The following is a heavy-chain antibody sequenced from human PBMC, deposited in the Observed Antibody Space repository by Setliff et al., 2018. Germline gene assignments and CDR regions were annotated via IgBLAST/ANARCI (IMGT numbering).Heavy chain of an antibody. CDR3: TVYNTGSSKDHY. CDR2: INHSGST. D-gene: IGHD2-8*02. J-gene: IGHJ4*02. CDR1: GGSISSYY. Sequence: SETLSLTCTVSGGSISSYYWIWIRQPPGKGLEWIGEINHSGSTNYNPSLKSRVTISVDTSKNQFSLKLSSVTAADTALYYCTVYNTGSSKDHYWGQGTPVTAPQ. V-gene: IGHV4-34*01.